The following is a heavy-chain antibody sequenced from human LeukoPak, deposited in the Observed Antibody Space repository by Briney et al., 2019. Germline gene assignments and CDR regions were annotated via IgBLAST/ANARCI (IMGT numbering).Heavy chain of an antibody. CDR1: GGTFSSYA. V-gene: IGHV1-69*06. Sequence: SVKVSCKASGGTFSSYAISWVRQAPGQGLEWMGGIIPIFGTANYAQKFQGRVTITADKSTSTAYMELSSLRSEDTTVYYCAIEGRSSWLRDRYYFDYWGQGTLVTVSS. CDR2: IIPIFGTA. CDR3: AIEGRSSWLRDRYYFDY. J-gene: IGHJ4*02. D-gene: IGHD6-13*01.